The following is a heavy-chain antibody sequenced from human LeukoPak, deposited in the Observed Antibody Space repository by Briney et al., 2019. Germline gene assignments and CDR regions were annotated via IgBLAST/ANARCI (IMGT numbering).Heavy chain of an antibody. V-gene: IGHV3-33*03. CDR1: GFTFSNYG. J-gene: IGHJ4*02. CDR3: AKARDGYNYGHH. D-gene: IGHD5-24*01. CDR2: IWYDGSRK. Sequence: SGGSLRLSCVGSGFTFSNYGMNWVRQGPGKGLEWVALIWYDGSRKFYSDSVRGRFTISRDNSKNTLYLEMDSLRDEDTAKYYCAKARDGYNYGHHWGQGTLVTVSS.